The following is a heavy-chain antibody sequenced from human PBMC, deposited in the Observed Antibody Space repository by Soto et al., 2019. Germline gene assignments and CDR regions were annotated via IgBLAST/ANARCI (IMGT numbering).Heavy chain of an antibody. J-gene: IGHJ1*01. CDR2: IYSGGGT. CDR1: GFTVSSNY. CDR3: ARDLVGATTEYFQH. V-gene: IGHV3-66*01. Sequence: EVQLVESGGGLVQPGGSLRLSCAASGFTVSSNYMSWVRQAPGKGLEWVSVIYSGGGTYYADSVEGRFTISRDNSKNTLYLQMNSLRAEDTAVYYCARDLVGATTEYFQHWGQGTLVTVSS. D-gene: IGHD1-26*01.